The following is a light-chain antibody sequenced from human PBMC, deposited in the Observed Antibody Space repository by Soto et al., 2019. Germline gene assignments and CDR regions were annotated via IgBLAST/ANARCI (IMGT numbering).Light chain of an antibody. Sequence: QSVLSQPPSASGTPGQWVTISCSGRSSNIGSNIVNWYQQLPGTAPKLLIYSNDQRPSGVPDRFSGSKSGTSASLAISGLQSEDEADYYCSAWDASLNAVLFGGGTKVTVL. CDR2: SND. J-gene: IGLJ2*01. V-gene: IGLV1-44*01. CDR1: SSNIGSNI. CDR3: SAWDASLNAVL.